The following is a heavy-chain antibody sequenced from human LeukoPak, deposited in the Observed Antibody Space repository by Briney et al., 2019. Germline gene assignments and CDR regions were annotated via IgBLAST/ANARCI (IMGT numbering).Heavy chain of an antibody. CDR1: GFTFSSFG. CDR2: IRYDGSNK. Sequence: PGRSLRLSCAASGFTFSSFGMHWLRQAPGKGLEWVAVIRYDGSNKYYADSVKGRFTISRDNSKNTLYLQMNSLRAEDTAVYYCAKDHGSDYWGQGTLVTVSS. D-gene: IGHD6-25*01. CDR3: AKDHGSDY. J-gene: IGHJ4*02. V-gene: IGHV3-30*02.